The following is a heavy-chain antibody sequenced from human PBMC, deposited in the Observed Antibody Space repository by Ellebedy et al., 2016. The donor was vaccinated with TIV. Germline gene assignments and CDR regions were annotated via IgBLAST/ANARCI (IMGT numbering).Heavy chain of an antibody. CDR1: GFTFSSYA. V-gene: IGHV3-30-3*01. D-gene: IGHD1-26*01. Sequence: GESLKISXAASGFTFSSYAMHWVRQAPGKGLEWVAVISYDGSNKYYADSVKGRFTISRDNSKNTLYLQMNSLRAEDTAVYYCARGASVGARNWFDPWGQGTLVTVSS. CDR2: ISYDGSNK. CDR3: ARGASVGARNWFDP. J-gene: IGHJ5*02.